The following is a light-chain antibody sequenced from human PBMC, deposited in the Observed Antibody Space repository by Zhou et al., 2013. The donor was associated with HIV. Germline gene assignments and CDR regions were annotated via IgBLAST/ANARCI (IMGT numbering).Light chain of an antibody. CDR1: QHINNK. CDR2: DAS. Sequence: DILMTQSPSSLSASVGDRVTMTCQASQHINNKLNWYQQKPGKAPKFLISDASNLETGVPSRFSGSGSGTHFSLAISSLQPEDVATYYCQQYNTYPPAFGQGTRLEIK. J-gene: IGKJ5*01. CDR3: QQYNTYPPA. V-gene: IGKV1-33*01.